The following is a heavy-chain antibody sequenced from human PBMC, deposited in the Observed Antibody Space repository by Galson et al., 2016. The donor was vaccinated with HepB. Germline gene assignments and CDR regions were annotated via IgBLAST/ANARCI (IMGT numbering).Heavy chain of an antibody. V-gene: IGHV3-11*01. Sequence: SLRLSCAASGFIFSDYYMSWIRQAPGKGLEWVSHITSSGSTRDYEDSVKGRFTISRDNAKNSLYLQMNSLRAEDTAVYYCARDRLPHFQRLDHREHDAFDIWGQGTMVTVSS. CDR3: ARDRLPHFQRLDHREHDAFDI. J-gene: IGHJ3*02. CDR1: GFIFSDYY. D-gene: IGHD1-14*01. CDR2: ITSSGSTR.